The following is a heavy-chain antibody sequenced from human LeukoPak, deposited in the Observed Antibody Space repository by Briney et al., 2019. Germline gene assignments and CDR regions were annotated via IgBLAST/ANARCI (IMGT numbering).Heavy chain of an antibody. CDR2: IIPIFGTA. CDR1: GGTFSSYA. V-gene: IGHV1-69*06. Sequence: GSSVKVSCKASGGTFSSYAISWVRQAPGQGLEWMGGIIPIFGTANYAQKFQGRVTITADKSTSTAYMELSSLRSEDTAVYYCARDPLTNPGLYYFDYWGQGTLVTVSS. CDR3: ARDPLTNPGLYYFDY. J-gene: IGHJ4*02. D-gene: IGHD1-14*01.